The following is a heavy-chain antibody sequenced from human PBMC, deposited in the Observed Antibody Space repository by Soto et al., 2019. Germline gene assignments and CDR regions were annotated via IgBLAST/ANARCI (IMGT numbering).Heavy chain of an antibody. J-gene: IGHJ6*03. Sequence: ASVKVSCKASGYTFTSHYMHWVRQAPVQGLEWMGIINPSGGSTSYAQKFQGRVTMTRDTSTSTVYMELSSLRSEDTAVYYCARDEGGGYSYGYFLHQYYYMDVWGKGDAVTVYS. D-gene: IGHD5-18*01. V-gene: IGHV1-46*03. CDR3: ARDEGGGYSYGYFLHQYYYMDV. CDR2: INPSGGST. CDR1: GYTFTSHY.